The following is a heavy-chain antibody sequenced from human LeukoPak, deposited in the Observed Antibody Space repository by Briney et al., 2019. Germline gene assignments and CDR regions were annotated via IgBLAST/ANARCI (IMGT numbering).Heavy chain of an antibody. V-gene: IGHV4-30-4*01. CDR1: GGSISSGDYY. D-gene: IGHD3-16*01. CDR2: IYYSGST. J-gene: IGHJ4*02. Sequence: SETLSLTCTVSGGSISSGDYYWSWIRQPPGKGLEWIGYIYYSGSTYYNPSLKSRVTISVDTSKNQFSLKLSSVTAADTAVYYCARININYDYVWGGNEKSIDYWGQGTLVTVSS. CDR3: ARININYDYVWGGNEKSIDY.